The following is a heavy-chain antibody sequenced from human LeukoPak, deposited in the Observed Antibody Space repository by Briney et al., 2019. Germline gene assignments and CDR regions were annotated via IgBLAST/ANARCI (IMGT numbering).Heavy chain of an antibody. J-gene: IGHJ4*02. CDR2: IIPIFDTA. CDR1: GGTFSTYA. V-gene: IGHV1-69*05. CDR3: ARDGGCGGDCYSSHFDY. D-gene: IGHD2-21*02. Sequence: SVKVSCKASGGTFSTYATSWVRQAPGQGLEWMGRIIPIFDTANYAQKFQGRVTITTDESTSTAYMELSSLRFEDTAVYYCARDGGCGGDCYSSHFDYWGQGTQVTVSS.